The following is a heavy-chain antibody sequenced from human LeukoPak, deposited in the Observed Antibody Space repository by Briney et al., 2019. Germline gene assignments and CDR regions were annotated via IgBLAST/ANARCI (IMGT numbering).Heavy chain of an antibody. V-gene: IGHV3-23*01. CDR2: ISGSGGST. CDR3: ASLTIGEGIAARPNNWFDP. D-gene: IGHD6-6*01. CDR1: GFTFSSYA. J-gene: IGHJ5*02. Sequence: GGSLRLSCAASGFTFSSYAMSWVRQAPGKGLEWVSAISGSGGSTYYADSVKGRFTISRDNSKNTLYLQMNSLRAEDTAVYCCASLTIGEGIAARPNNWFDPWGQGTLVTVSS.